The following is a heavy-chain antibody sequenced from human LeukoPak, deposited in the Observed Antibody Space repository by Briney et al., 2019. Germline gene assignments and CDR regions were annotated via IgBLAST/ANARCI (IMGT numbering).Heavy chain of an antibody. J-gene: IGHJ3*02. V-gene: IGHV3-21*01. CDR3: ARDQAAAGSENI. D-gene: IGHD6-13*01. CDR2: ISSSSSYI. Sequence: PGGSLRLSCAASGFTFSSYSMNWVRQAPGKGLEWVSSISSSSSYIYYADSVKGRFTISRDNAKNSLYLQMNSLRAEDTAVYYCARDQAAAGSENIWGQGTMVTVSS. CDR1: GFTFSSYS.